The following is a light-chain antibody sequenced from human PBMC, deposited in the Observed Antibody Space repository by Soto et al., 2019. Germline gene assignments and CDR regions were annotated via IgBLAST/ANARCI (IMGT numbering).Light chain of an antibody. CDR1: QTVTRNY. CDR2: GAS. Sequence: EIVLTHSPGTLSLSPEERANLSYGGSQTVTRNYLAWYQQKPGQAPRLLIFGASIRVTGIPDRFIGSVSGTDLFRSISSLEPEDSAVYNCRHYVTPLTTFGQGTKVDIK. J-gene: IGKJ1*01. V-gene: IGKV3-20*01. CDR3: RHYVTPLTT.